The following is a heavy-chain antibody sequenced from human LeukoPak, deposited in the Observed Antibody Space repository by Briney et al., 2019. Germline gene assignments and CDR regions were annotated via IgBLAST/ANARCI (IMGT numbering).Heavy chain of an antibody. D-gene: IGHD3-10*02. J-gene: IGHJ6*04. V-gene: IGHV3-48*03. Sequence: GGSLRLSCAASGFTFDDYGMSWVRQAPGKGLEWVSYISSSGSTMYYADSVKGRFTISRDNAKNSLYLQMNSLRAEDTAVYYCAELGITMIGGVWGKGTTVTIPS. CDR3: AELGITMIGGV. CDR1: GFTFDDYG. CDR2: ISSSGSTM.